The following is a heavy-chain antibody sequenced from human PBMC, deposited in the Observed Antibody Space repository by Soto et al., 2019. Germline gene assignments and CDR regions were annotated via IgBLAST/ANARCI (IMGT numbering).Heavy chain of an antibody. D-gene: IGHD3-22*01. CDR1: GFTFSSYA. V-gene: IGHV3-23*01. CDR3: AKGNYYDSSGYPDY. CDR2: ISGSGGST. J-gene: IGHJ4*02. Sequence: PGGSLRLSCAASGFTFSSYAMSWVRQAPGKGLEWVSAISGSGGSTYYADSVKGRFTISRDNSKNTLYLQMNNLRAEDTAVYYCAKGNYYDSSGYPDYWGQGTLVTVSS.